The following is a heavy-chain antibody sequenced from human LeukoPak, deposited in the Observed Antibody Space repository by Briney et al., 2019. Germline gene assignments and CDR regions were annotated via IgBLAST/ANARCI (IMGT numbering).Heavy chain of an antibody. CDR1: GGSISSYY. V-gene: IGHV4-59*12. CDR3: ARVPTTMTHGDAYNWFDP. Sequence: SETLSLTCTVSGGSISSYYWSWIRQPPGKGLEWIGYIYYSGSTYYNPSLKSRVTISVDTSKNQFSLKLSSVTAADTAVYYCARVPTTMTHGDAYNWFDPWGQGTLVTVSS. CDR2: IYYSGST. D-gene: IGHD4-17*01. J-gene: IGHJ5*02.